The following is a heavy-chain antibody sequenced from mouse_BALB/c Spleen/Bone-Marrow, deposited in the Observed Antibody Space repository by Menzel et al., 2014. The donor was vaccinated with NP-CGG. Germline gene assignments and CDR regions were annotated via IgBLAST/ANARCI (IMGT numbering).Heavy chain of an antibody. V-gene: IGHV1-9*01. Sequence: VMLVESGTELVKPGASVKISCKATGYTFSSYWIEWVNRRPGHGLERIGEILPGSGSTNYNEKFKGKATFTADTSSNTAYMQLSSLTSEDSAVYYCARRGHGFAWFAYWGQGTLVTVSA. CDR1: GYTFSSYW. D-gene: IGHD1-2*01. CDR3: ARRGHGFAWFAY. J-gene: IGHJ3*01. CDR2: ILPGSGST.